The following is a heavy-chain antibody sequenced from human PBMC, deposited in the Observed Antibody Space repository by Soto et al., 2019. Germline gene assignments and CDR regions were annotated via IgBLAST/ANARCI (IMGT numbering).Heavy chain of an antibody. J-gene: IGHJ4*02. V-gene: IGHV3-23*01. CDR3: AKVKYSD. Sequence: EVQLLESGGGLVQPGGSLRLSCTVSGFTLSSHAMSRVRQAPGKGLEWVSAISGSGCITYYTDSVKGRFTISIDNSQNTLYLQMTRLRAVDTAVYSCAKVKYSDWGEGTLVTVSS. CDR2: ISGSGCIT. CDR1: GFTLSSHA. D-gene: IGHD3-9*01.